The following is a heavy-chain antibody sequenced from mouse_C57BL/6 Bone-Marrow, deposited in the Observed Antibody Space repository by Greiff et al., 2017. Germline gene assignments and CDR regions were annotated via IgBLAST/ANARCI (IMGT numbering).Heavy chain of an antibody. D-gene: IGHD2-1*01. CDR3: AYGNYGTLNDV. V-gene: IGHV14-3*01. Sequence: VQLQQSVAELVRPGASVKLSCTASGFNIKNTYMHWVKQTPEQSLEWIGRIDPANGYTKYAPKVQGKATITADTSSNTAYLQLSSLTSEDTAIYYCAYGNYGTLNDVWGTGTTVTVSS. J-gene: IGHJ1*03. CDR1: GFNIKNTY. CDR2: IDPANGYT.